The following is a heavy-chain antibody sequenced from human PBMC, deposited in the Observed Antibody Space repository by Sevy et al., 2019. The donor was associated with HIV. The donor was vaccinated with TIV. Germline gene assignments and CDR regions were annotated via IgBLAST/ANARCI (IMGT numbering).Heavy chain of an antibody. V-gene: IGHV4-61*02. CDR1: GGSISRRQFY. CDR3: ARNVGDYVFRYFDL. D-gene: IGHD4-17*01. J-gene: IGHJ2*01. Sequence: SETLSLTCTVSGGSISRRQFYWSLIRQPAGKGLDWIGRVHNSGSATYNPSLRNRVGMSIDTSKNQFSLVLSSMTVADTAVYYCARNVGDYVFRYFDLWGRGTLVTVSS. CDR2: VHNSGSA.